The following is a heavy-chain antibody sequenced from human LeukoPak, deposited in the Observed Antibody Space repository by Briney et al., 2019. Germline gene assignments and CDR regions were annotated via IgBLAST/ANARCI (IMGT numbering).Heavy chain of an antibody. J-gene: IGHJ4*02. V-gene: IGHV4-31*03. CDR1: GGSISSGGYY. CDR2: IYYSGST. CDR3: ARDTGWKVIDY. D-gene: IGHD6-19*01. Sequence: SETLSLTCTVSGGSISSGGYYWSWIRQHPGKGLEWIGYIYYSGSTYYNPSLKSRVTISVDTSKNQFSLKLSSVTAADTAVYYCARDTGWKVIDYWGQGTLVTVSS.